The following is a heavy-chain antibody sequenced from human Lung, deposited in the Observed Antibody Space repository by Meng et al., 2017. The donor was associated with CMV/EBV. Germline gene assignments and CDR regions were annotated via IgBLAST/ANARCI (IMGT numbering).Heavy chain of an antibody. Sequence: GGSLRLXCAGSGFTFVDYAMHWVRQAPGKGLEWVSGINWNSDSIAYGDSVKGRFTISRDNAKNSLFLQMDSLRGGDTAFYYCAKGPWRPLYSSGYYFASWGQGTXVTVSS. CDR2: INWNSDSI. CDR3: AKGPWRPLYSSGYYFAS. CDR1: GFTFVDYA. V-gene: IGHV3-9*01. J-gene: IGHJ4*02. D-gene: IGHD6-19*01.